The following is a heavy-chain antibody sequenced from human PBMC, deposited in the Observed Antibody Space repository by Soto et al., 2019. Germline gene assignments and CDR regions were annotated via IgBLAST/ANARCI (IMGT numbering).Heavy chain of an antibody. CDR1: GDSISSSY. J-gene: IGHJ6*02. CDR3: ARGDPLLWFGEKVYYGMDV. D-gene: IGHD3-10*01. Sequence: SETLSLTCTVSGDSISSSYWSWVRQVPGKGLEWLGYIYYSGSSNYKPSLRNRVTMSVDTSKNHFSLNLRSVTAADTAVYYCARGDPLLWFGEKVYYGMDVWGQGTTVTVSS. CDR2: IYYSGSS. V-gene: IGHV4-59*01.